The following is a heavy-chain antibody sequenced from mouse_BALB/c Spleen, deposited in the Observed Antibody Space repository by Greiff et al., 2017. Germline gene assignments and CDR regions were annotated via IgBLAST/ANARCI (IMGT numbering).Heavy chain of an antibody. J-gene: IGHJ4*01. CDR1: GYTFSSYW. Sequence: VKLQESGAELMKPGASVKISCKATGYTFSSYWIEWVKQRPGHGLEWIGEILPGSGSTNYNEKFKGKATFTADTSSNTAYMQLSSLTSEDSAVYYCAREVRLYAMDYWGQGTSVTVSS. D-gene: IGHD1-2*01. V-gene: IGHV1-9*01. CDR2: ILPGSGST. CDR3: AREVRLYAMDY.